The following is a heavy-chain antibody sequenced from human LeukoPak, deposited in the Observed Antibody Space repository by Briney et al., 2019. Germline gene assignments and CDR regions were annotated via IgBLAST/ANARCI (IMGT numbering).Heavy chain of an antibody. V-gene: IGHV1-8*01. D-gene: IGHD5-24*01. CDR1: GYTVTSYD. CDR3: ARSSNTDKLLTIMGGYYFDY. Sequence: ASVKVSCKASGYTVTSYDINWVRQATGQGLEWMGWMNPNSGNTGYAQKFRGRVTMTRNTSISTAYMELSSLRSEDTAVYYCARSSNTDKLLTIMGGYYFDYWGQGTLVTVSS. J-gene: IGHJ4*02. CDR2: MNPNSGNT.